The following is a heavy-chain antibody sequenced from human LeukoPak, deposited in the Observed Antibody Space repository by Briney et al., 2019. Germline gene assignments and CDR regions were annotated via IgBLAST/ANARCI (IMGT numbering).Heavy chain of an antibody. J-gene: IGHJ4*02. CDR1: GGSFSGYY. Sequence: PSETLSLTCAVYGGSFSGYYWSWIRQPPGKGLEWIGEINHSGSTNYNPSLKSRVTISVDTSKNQFSLKLSSVTAADTAVYYCAQSYDSRGFYNYWGQGTLVTVSS. CDR3: AQSYDSRGFYNY. D-gene: IGHD3-22*01. V-gene: IGHV4-34*01. CDR2: INHSGST.